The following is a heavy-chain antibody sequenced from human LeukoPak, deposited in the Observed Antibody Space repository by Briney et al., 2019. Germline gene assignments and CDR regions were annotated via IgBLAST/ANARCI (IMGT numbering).Heavy chain of an antibody. CDR2: ISGSGGST. CDR1: GFTFSSYA. D-gene: IGHD1-26*01. Sequence: GGSLRLSCAASGFTFSSYAMSWVRQAPGKGLEWVSAISGSGGSTYYADSVKGRFTISRDNSKNTLYLQMNSLRAEDTAMYYCARDPWGARSSLDYWGQGTLVTVSS. CDR3: ARDPWGARSSLDY. V-gene: IGHV3-23*01. J-gene: IGHJ4*02.